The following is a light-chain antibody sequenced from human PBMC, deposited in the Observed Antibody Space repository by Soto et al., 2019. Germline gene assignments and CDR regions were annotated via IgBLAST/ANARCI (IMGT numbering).Light chain of an antibody. CDR3: QQYYSYSYT. CDR1: QSVSSW. CDR2: KAS. Sequence: DIQMTQSPSTLSASVGDRVTITCRASQSVSSWLAWYKQKPGKAPNLMIFKASNLENGVPSRFSGSGSGTEFTLTISSLQPDDFATYYCQQYYSYSYTFGQGTKLEI. V-gene: IGKV1-5*03. J-gene: IGKJ2*01.